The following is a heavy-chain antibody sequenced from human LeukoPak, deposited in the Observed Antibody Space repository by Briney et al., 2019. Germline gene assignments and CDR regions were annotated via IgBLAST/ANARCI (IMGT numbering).Heavy chain of an antibody. D-gene: IGHD1-26*01. CDR1: GDSVSSNSAA. CDR3: TRGSGSYYY. J-gene: IGHJ4*02. Sequence: SQTLSLTCALSGDSVSSNSAAWSWLRQSPSRGLEWLGRTFYRSKWYNDYAVSMKSRITINPDTSKNQFSLKLSSVTAADTAVYYCTRGSGSYYYWGQGTLVIVSS. CDR2: TFYRSKWYN. V-gene: IGHV6-1*01.